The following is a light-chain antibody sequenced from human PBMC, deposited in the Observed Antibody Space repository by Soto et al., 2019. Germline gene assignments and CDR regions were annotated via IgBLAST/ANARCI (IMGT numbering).Light chain of an antibody. CDR2: GAS. V-gene: IGKV3-20*01. CDR1: QSVSSSY. CDR3: QQYGSSPRVT. J-gene: IGKJ3*01. Sequence: EIVLTQSPGTLSLSPGERATLSCRASQSVSSSYLAWYQQKPGQAPRLLIYGASSRATGIPDRFSGSGSGTDFTLTISRLEPEDFAVYYCQQYGSSPRVTFGPETKVDIK.